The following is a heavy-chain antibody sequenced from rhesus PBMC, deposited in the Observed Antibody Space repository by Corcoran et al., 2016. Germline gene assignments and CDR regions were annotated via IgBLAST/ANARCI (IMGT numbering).Heavy chain of an antibody. CDR2: IYWDHDK. D-gene: IGHD3-34*01. J-gene: IGHJ4*01. CDR3: ARGVWGSSYFDY. CDR1: GGSISSGYYY. V-gene: IGHV2-174*01. Sequence: QESGPGLVKPSETLSLTCAVSGGSISSGYYYWSWIRQPPVKALEWLAFIYWDHDKRYSTSLKSRLTSSKDTSKNQVVLTMTNMDPVDTATYYCARGVWGSSYFDYWGQGVLVTVSS.